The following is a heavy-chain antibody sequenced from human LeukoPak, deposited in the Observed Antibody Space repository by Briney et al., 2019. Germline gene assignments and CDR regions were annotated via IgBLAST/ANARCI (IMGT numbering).Heavy chain of an antibody. CDR1: GYTFTSYY. J-gene: IGHJ3*02. V-gene: IGHV1-46*01. CDR3: ARVQTADNAFDI. CDR2: INPSGGST. D-gene: IGHD6-13*01. Sequence: ASVKVSCKASGYTFTSYYMHWVRQAPGQGLEWMGIINPSGGSTSYAQKFQGRVTMTRDMSTSTVYMELSGLRSEDTAVYYCARVQTADNAFDIWGQGTMVTVSS.